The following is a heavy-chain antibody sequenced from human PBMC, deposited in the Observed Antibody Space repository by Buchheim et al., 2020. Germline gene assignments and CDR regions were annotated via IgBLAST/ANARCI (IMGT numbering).Heavy chain of an antibody. CDR2: ISGDGDST. CDR1: GLTFSNFA. Sequence: EVQLVESGGGFVQPGGSLRLSCATSGLTFSNFAMGWVRQAPGKGLEWVSGISGDGDSTYYADSVKGRLTIPRDNSKSTVYLQMNSLRPEDTAVYYCAKDRMYYYGSGSNSMYYFDYWGQGTL. J-gene: IGHJ4*02. CDR3: AKDRMYYYGSGSNSMYYFDY. V-gene: IGHV3-23*04. D-gene: IGHD3-10*01.